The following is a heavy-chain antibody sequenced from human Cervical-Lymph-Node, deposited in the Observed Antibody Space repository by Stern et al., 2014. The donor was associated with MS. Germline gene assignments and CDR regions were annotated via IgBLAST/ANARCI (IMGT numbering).Heavy chain of an antibody. D-gene: IGHD6-13*01. Sequence: VQLVESGGGVVQPGRSLRLSCAASGFTFSSYGMHWVRQAPGKGLEWVAVIWYDASNKYYADSVKGRFTISRDNSKNTLYLQMNSLRADDTAVYYCARVGYSSTWSSFDYWGQGTLVTVSS. V-gene: IGHV3-33*01. CDR2: IWYDASNK. CDR1: GFTFSSYG. J-gene: IGHJ4*02. CDR3: ARVGYSSTWSSFDY.